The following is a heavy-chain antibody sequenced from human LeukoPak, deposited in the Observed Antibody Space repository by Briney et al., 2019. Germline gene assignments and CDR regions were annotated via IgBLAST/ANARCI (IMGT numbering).Heavy chain of an antibody. CDR3: ARGINYYDSSGYFVFGAFDI. D-gene: IGHD3-22*01. CDR1: GGSISSSSYY. CDR2: IYYSGST. V-gene: IGHV4-39*01. Sequence: PSETLSLTCTVSGGSISSSSYYWGWIRQPPGKGLEWIGSIYYSGSTYYNPSLKSRVTISVDTSKNRFSLKLSSVTAADTAVYYCARGINYYDSSGYFVFGAFDIWGQGTMVTVSS. J-gene: IGHJ3*02.